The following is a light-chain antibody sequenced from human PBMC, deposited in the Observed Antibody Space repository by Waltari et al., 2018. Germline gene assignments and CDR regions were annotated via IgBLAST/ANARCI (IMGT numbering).Light chain of an antibody. J-gene: IGLJ7*01. CDR3: GTWDSSLSGAV. CDR2: ENT. V-gene: IGLV1-51*02. Sequence: QSVLTQPPSVSAAPGQRVTISCSGGSSNIGNNYVSWYRQFPGTAPKLLIYENTELPSGIPGRFSGSKSGTSATLDITGLQAGDEADYCCGTWDSSLSGAVFGGGTHLTVL. CDR1: SSNIGNNY.